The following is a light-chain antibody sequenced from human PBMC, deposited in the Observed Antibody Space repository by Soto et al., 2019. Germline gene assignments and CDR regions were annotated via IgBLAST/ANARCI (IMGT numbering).Light chain of an antibody. CDR1: QTISSM. V-gene: IGKV1-5*03. CDR2: KAS. CDR3: QQYNSYFQT. Sequence: MSLSPATLSVAGGERVTITCRASQTISSMLAWYQQKPGKAPKLLIYKASTLKSGIPSRFSGSGSGTEFTLTISSLQPEDLAPYYCQQYNSYFQTFGQGT. J-gene: IGKJ1*01.